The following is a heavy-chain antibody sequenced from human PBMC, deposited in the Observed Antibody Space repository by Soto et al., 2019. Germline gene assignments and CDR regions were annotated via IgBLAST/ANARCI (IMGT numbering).Heavy chain of an antibody. CDR3: ASEARSGSSDY. V-gene: IGHV1-8*01. Sequence: QVQLVQSGAEVKKPGASVKVSCKASGYTFTSYDINWVRQATGQGLEWMGWMNPNSGNTGYAQKFQGRVTMTRNTSTSTAYMELSSLRSGNTAVYDGASEARSGSSDYWGQGTLVTVSS. CDR1: GYTFTSYD. CDR2: MNPNSGNT. D-gene: IGHD1-26*01. J-gene: IGHJ4*02.